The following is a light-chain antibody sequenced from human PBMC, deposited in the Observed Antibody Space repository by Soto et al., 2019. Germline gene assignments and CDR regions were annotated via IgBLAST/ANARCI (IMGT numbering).Light chain of an antibody. CDR2: DVS. CDR3: SSFRSTSTLYV. V-gene: IGLV2-14*01. J-gene: IGLJ1*01. CDR1: SSDVGAYNY. Sequence: QSALTQPASVSGSPGQSITISCTGTSSDVGAYNYVSWYQQHPGKAPKLMIYDVSNRPSGVSNRFSGSKSGNTASLTISGFQDEDEADYYCSSFRSTSTLYVFGTGTKVTVL.